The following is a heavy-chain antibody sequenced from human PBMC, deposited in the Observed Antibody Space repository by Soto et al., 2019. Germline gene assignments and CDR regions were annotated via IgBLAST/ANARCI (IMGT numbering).Heavy chain of an antibody. CDR3: ARQSVAARSYYYYGMDV. Sequence: PGESLKISCKGSGYSFTSYRISWVRQMPGKGLEWMGRIDPSDSYTNYSPSFQGHVTISADKSISTAYLQWSSLKASDTAMYYCARQSVAARSYYYYGMDVWGQGTTVTVSS. J-gene: IGHJ6*02. D-gene: IGHD6-6*01. CDR2: IDPSDSYT. CDR1: GYSFTSYR. V-gene: IGHV5-10-1*01.